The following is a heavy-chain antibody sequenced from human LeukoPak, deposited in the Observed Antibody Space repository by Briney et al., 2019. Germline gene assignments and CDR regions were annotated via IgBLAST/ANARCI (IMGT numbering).Heavy chain of an antibody. V-gene: IGHV3-7*01. Sequence: PGGSLRLSCAASGFTFSSYWKSWVRQAPGKGLEWVANIKQDGSEKYYVDSVKGRFTISRDNAKNSLYLQMNSLRAEDTAVYYCARDCSSTSCYDAFDIWGQGTMVTVSS. J-gene: IGHJ3*02. CDR2: IKQDGSEK. CDR1: GFTFSSYW. D-gene: IGHD2-2*01. CDR3: ARDCSSTSCYDAFDI.